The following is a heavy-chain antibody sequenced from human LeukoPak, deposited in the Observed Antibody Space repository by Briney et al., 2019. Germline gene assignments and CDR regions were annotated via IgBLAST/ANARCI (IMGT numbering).Heavy chain of an antibody. D-gene: IGHD3-10*01. CDR2: LSGSGGNT. CDR1: GFTFSSYA. CDR3: ARDPVRFAFDI. Sequence: GGSLRLSCAASGFTFSSYAMSWVRQATGKGLEWVSTLSGSGGNTYYADSVKGRLTISRDNAKNSLFLQMNSLGAEDTAVYYCARDPVRFAFDIWGQGTMVTVSA. J-gene: IGHJ3*02. V-gene: IGHV3-23*01.